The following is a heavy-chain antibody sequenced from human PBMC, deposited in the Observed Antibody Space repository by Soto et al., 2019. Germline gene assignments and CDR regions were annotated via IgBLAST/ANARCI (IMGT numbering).Heavy chain of an antibody. D-gene: IGHD6-6*01. J-gene: IGHJ4*02. CDR1: GFTFSSYA. Sequence: PGGSLRLSCAASGFTFSSYAMSWVRQSPGKGLEWVSTISGSGGSTYYADSVKGRFTLSRDNSKNTLYLQMNSLRAEDTAVYYCAKRSSSSTFDYWGQGTLVTVSS. CDR2: ISGSGGST. V-gene: IGHV3-23*01. CDR3: AKRSSSSTFDY.